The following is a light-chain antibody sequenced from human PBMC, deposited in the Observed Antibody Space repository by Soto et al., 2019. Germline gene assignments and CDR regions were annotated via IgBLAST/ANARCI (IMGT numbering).Light chain of an antibody. CDR3: XXYENYWT. Sequence: DIQMTQSPFTLSASVGDRVTITCRASQTISSWLAWYQQIPGKAPKLLIYDASNLESGAPSRFSGSGSGTEFTLTISSLQPXDFAVXXXXXYENYWTFGQGTKVEIK. V-gene: IGKV1-5*01. CDR1: QTISSW. CDR2: DAS. J-gene: IGKJ1*01.